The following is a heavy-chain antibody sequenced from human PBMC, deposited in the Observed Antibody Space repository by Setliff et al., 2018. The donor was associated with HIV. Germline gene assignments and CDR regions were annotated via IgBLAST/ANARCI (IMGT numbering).Heavy chain of an antibody. CDR2: ISTSGST. D-gene: IGHD1-26*01. J-gene: IGHJ4*02. Sequence: SSETLSLTCTVSGGSTTSYYWSWIRQPPGKGLEWIGYISTSGSTNYNPSLKSRVTISVDTSKNHVSLKLTSVTAADTAVYYCAREGLGLFDYWGQGTLVTV. CDR3: AREGLGLFDY. V-gene: IGHV4-4*09. CDR1: GGSTTSYY.